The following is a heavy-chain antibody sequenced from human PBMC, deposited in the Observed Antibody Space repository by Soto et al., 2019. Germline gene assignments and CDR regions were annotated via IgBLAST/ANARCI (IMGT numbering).Heavy chain of an antibody. V-gene: IGHV4-39*01. D-gene: IGHD3-22*01. J-gene: IGHJ5*02. CDR3: ARHLSGYEGINWFDP. Sequence: QLQLQESGPGLVKPSETLSLTCTVSGGSISSISYYWGWIRQPPGKGLEWIGSISYSGSTYYNPSLKSRLTTSVDASRNQFSLNLGSVTAADTAVYYCARHLSGYEGINWFDPWGQGTLVTVSS. CDR2: ISYSGST. CDR1: GGSISSISYY.